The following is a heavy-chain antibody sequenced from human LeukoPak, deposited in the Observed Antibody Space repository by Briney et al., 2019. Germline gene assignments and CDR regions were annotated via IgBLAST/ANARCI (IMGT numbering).Heavy chain of an antibody. J-gene: IGHJ3*02. V-gene: IGHV3-74*01. CDR2: INSDGSST. CDR1: GFTFSSYW. D-gene: IGHD7-27*01. Sequence: GGSLRLSCAASGFTFSSYWMHWVRQAPGKGLVWVSRINSDGSSTSYADSVKGRFTISRDNAKNTLYLQMNGLRAEDTAVYYCARWGRWSAFDIWGQGTMVTVSS. CDR3: ARWGRWSAFDI.